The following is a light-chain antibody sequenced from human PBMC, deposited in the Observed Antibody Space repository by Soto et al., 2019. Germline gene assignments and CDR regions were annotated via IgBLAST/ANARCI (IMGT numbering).Light chain of an antibody. V-gene: IGLV2-23*02. CDR1: SSDVGSYYP. Sequence: QSVLTQPASMSGSPGQSITISCTGTSSDVGSYYPVSWFQQHPGKAPKLIIYEVNKRPSGVSDRFSGSKSGNTASLTISGLQDADEAAYYCCSYAGDTTFFVFGTGTKLTVL. CDR3: CSYAGDTTFFV. CDR2: EVN. J-gene: IGLJ1*01.